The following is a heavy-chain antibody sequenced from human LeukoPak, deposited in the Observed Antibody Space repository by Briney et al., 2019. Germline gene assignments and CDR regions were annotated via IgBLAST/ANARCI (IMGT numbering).Heavy chain of an antibody. V-gene: IGHV4-39*01. D-gene: IGHD3-22*01. Sequence: SETLSLTCTVSGGSISSSSYYWGWIRQPPGKGLEWIGSIYYSGSTYYNPSLKSRVTISVDTSKNQFSLKLSSVTAADTAVYYCARSPITMIVVFPDAFDIWGQGTMVTVSS. CDR2: IYYSGST. J-gene: IGHJ3*02. CDR3: ARSPITMIVVFPDAFDI. CDR1: GGSISSSSYY.